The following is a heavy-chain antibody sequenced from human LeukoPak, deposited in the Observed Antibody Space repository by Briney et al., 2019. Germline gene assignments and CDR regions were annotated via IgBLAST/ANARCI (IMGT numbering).Heavy chain of an antibody. CDR3: ARDLAGNLEMNYYYYMDV. V-gene: IGHV4-59*01. D-gene: IGHD1-1*01. CDR1: GGSISSYY. J-gene: IGHJ6*03. Sequence: PSETLSLTCTVSGGSISSYYWSWIRQPPGKGLEWIGYIYYSGSTNYNPSLKSRVTISVDTSKNQFSLKLSSVTAADTAVYYCARDLAGNLEMNYYYYMDVWGKGTTVTVSS. CDR2: IYYSGST.